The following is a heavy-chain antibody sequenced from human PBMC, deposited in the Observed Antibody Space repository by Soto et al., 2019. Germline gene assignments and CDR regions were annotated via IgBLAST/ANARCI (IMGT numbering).Heavy chain of an antibody. CDR3: TADLQGGSRAVDY. V-gene: IGHV3-15*01. CDR1: GFTFSNAW. CDR2: IQSRPDGGTP. J-gene: IGHJ4*02. D-gene: IGHD1-1*01. Sequence: EVQLVESGGGLVEPGGSLRLSCAGSGFTFSNAWMSWVRQAPGKGLEWVGRIQSRPDGGTPDYAASVKGRLTISRDDSKNTFYLQMNSLKMEDTAVYYCTADLQGGSRAVDYWGQGTLVTVSS.